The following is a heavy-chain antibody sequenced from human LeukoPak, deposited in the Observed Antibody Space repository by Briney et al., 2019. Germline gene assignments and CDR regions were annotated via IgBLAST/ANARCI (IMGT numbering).Heavy chain of an antibody. J-gene: IGHJ4*02. CDR2: INPNSGGT. V-gene: IGHV1-2*02. CDR3: ARAYYDFWSGYTNRYDYFGY. CDR1: GGTFSSYA. Sequence: GASVKVSCKASGGTFSSYAISWVRQAPGQGLEWMGWINPNSGGTNYAQKFQGRVTMTRDTSISTAYMELSRLRSDDTAVYYCARAYYDFWSGYTNRYDYFGYWGQGTLVTVSS. D-gene: IGHD3-3*01.